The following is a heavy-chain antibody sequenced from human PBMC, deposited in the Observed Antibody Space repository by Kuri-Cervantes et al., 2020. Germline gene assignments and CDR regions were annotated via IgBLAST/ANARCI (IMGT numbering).Heavy chain of an antibody. CDR1: GYSFTSYW. V-gene: IGHV5-51*01. Sequence: GGSLRLSCKGSGYSFTSYWIGWVRQMPGKGLEWMGIIYPGDSDTRYTPSFQGQVTISADQSISTAYPQWSSLKASDTAMYYCARRHGSGWYYFDYWGQGTLVTVSS. CDR2: IYPGDSDT. CDR3: ARRHGSGWYYFDY. J-gene: IGHJ4*02. D-gene: IGHD6-19*01.